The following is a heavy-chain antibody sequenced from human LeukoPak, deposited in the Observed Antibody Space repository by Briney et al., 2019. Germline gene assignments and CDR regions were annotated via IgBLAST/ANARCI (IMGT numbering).Heavy chain of an antibody. CDR1: GFTFSSYG. D-gene: IGHD6-13*01. V-gene: IGHV3-30*18. Sequence: GGSLRLSCAASGFTFSSYGMHWVRQAPGKGLEWVAVISYDGSNKYYADSVKGRFTISRDNSKNTLYLQMNSLRAEDTAVYYCAKDHDSSWPQGYFDYWGQGTLVTVSS. J-gene: IGHJ4*02. CDR2: ISYDGSNK. CDR3: AKDHDSSWPQGYFDY.